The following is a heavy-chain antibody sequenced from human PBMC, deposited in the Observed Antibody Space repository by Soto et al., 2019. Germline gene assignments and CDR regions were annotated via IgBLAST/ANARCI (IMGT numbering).Heavy chain of an antibody. D-gene: IGHD3-10*01. Sequence: SETLSLTCTVSGASISSSNWWNWVRQPPGKGPEWIGEIYHSGSTNYNPALQSRVTIGMDKSKNQFSLRLTSVTAADTAMYYCARLQYDPNFVNPVGGFHPWGQGTLVTVSS. V-gene: IGHV4-4*02. CDR1: GASISSSNW. J-gene: IGHJ5*02. CDR2: IYHSGST. CDR3: ARLQYDPNFVNPVGGFHP.